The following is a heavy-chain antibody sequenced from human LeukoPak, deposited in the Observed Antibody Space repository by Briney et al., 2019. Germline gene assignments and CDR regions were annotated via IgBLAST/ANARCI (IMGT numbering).Heavy chain of an antibody. CDR2: INPYNGNT. CDR1: GHTFTSYG. D-gene: IGHD4-17*01. V-gene: IGHV1-18*01. J-gene: IGHJ4*02. Sequence: GASVKVSCKASGHTFTSYGISWVRQAPGQGPECMGWINPYNGNTNYALKVQGRVTMTTDTSTSTAYLELRSLGSDDTAIYYCAREIYGRFDYWGQGTLVTVSS. CDR3: AREIYGRFDY.